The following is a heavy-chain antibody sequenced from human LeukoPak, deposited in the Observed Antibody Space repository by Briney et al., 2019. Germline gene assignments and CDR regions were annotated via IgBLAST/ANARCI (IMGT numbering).Heavy chain of an antibody. CDR2: IYYSGST. CDR3: AREEGGSSWFIDY. CDR1: GGSISSGGYY. Sequence: SETLSLTCTVSGGSISSGGYYWSWIRQHPGKGLEWIGYIYYSGSTYYNPSLKSRVTISVDTSKNQFSLKLSSVTAADTAVYYCAREEGGSSWFIDYWGQGTLVTVSS. D-gene: IGHD6-13*01. V-gene: IGHV4-31*03. J-gene: IGHJ4*02.